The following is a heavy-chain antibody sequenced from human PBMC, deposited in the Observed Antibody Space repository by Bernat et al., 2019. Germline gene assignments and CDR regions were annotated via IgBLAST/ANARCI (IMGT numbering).Heavy chain of an antibody. Sequence: EVQLLESGGGLVQPGGSLRLSCAASGFTFSSYAMSWVRQAPGKGLEWVSAMSGSGGSTYYADSVKGRFTISRDNFKNTLYLQMNSLRAEDTAVYYCARGAVAGRFVDYWGQGTLVTVSS. CDR2: MSGSGGST. CDR1: GFTFSSYA. V-gene: IGHV3-23*01. D-gene: IGHD6-19*01. J-gene: IGHJ4*02. CDR3: ARGAVAGRFVDY.